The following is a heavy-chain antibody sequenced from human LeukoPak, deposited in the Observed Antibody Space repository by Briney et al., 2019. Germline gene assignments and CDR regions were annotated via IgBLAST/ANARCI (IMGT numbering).Heavy chain of an antibody. J-gene: IGHJ5*02. CDR1: GYTFTSYG. CDR3: ARERPTGLSNWFDP. V-gene: IGHV1-18*01. CDR2: ISAYNGNT. Sequence: APVKVSCKASGYTFTSYGISWVRQAPGQGLEWMGWISAYNGNTNYAQKLQGRVTMTTDTSTSTAYMELRGLRSDDTAVYYCARERPTGLSNWFDPWGQGTLVTVSS. D-gene: IGHD4-17*01.